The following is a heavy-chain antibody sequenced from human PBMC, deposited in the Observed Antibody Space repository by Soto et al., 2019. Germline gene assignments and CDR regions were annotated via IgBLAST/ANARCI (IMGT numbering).Heavy chain of an antibody. V-gene: IGHV3-30-3*01. D-gene: IGHD5-12*01. CDR1: GFTFSSYA. J-gene: IGHJ6*02. Sequence: GGSLRLSCAASGFTFSSYAMHWVRQAPGKGLEWVAVISYDGSNKYYADSVKGRFTISRDNSKNTLYLQMNSLRAEDTAVYYCARGAWRDYYYGMDVWGQGTTVTVS. CDR2: ISYDGSNK. CDR3: ARGAWRDYYYGMDV.